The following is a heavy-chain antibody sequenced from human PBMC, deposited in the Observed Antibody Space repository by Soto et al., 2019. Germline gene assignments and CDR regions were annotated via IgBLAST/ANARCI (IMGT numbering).Heavy chain of an antibody. CDR3: ARAAYYYDSSGYYSYCDY. J-gene: IGHJ4*02. D-gene: IGHD3-22*01. V-gene: IGHV3-7*01. Sequence: GGSLRLSCAASGFTFSSYWMSWVRQAPGKGLEWVANIKQDGSEKYYVDSVKGRFTISRDNAKNSLYLQMNSLRAEDTAVYYCARAAYYYDSSGYYSYCDYWGQGTLVPVS. CDR2: IKQDGSEK. CDR1: GFTFSSYW.